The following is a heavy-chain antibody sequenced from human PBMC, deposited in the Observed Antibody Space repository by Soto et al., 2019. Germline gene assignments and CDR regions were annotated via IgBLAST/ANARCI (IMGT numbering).Heavy chain of an antibody. CDR1: GGSISSSNW. D-gene: IGHD6-19*01. J-gene: IGHJ3*02. V-gene: IGHV4-4*02. CDR3: YIAVAGTQGSFDI. Sequence: QVQLQESGPGLVKPSGTLSLTCAVSGGSISSSNWWSWVRQPPGKGLEWIGEIYHSGSTNYNPSLMSGDTISVYTSDYQFSLRLSSVTAAYTAVYYCYIAVAGTQGSFDIWGQGTMVTVSS. CDR2: IYHSGST.